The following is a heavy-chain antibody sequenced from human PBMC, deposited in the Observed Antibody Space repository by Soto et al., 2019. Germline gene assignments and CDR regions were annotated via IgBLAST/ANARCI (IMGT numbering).Heavy chain of an antibody. CDR1: GDSVSSYT. Sequence: QVQLQESGPGLVKPSETLSLTRTVSGDSVSSYTWSWIRQTPGKGLEWIGYIDNNGGTSYNPALRSRGTMSVDTSPKQFSLRLNSVTAADTAVSYGVRQGFVALHGLVDVWGQGTTVTVSS. J-gene: IGHJ6*02. CDR3: VRQGFVALHGLVDV. D-gene: IGHD3-10*01. CDR2: IDNNGGT. V-gene: IGHV4-59*08.